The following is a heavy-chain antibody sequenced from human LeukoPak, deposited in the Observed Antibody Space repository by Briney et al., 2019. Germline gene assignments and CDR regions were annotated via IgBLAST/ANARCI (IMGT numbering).Heavy chain of an antibody. V-gene: IGHV4-34*01. Sequence: SETLSLTCAVYGGSFSGYYWSWIRQPPGKGLEWIGEINHSGSTNYNPSLKSRVTISVDTTENQFSLKLSSVTAADTAMYYCARQDRGMDVWGQGTTVTVSS. CDR3: ARQDRGMDV. CDR2: INHSGST. CDR1: GGSFSGYY. J-gene: IGHJ6*02.